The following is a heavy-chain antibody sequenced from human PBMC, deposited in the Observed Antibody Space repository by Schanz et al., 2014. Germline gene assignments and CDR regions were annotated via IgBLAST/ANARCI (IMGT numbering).Heavy chain of an antibody. D-gene: IGHD5-12*01. CDR2: VFPNGIT. CDR1: GGSIRSGTYY. Sequence: QVQLQESGPGLVKPSQTLSLTCTVSGGSIRSGTYYWSWIRQPAGKALEWVGRVFPNGITNYNPSLNSRAPISRDPSKNQFSLTLTSLTAADTAVYYCARDTTWRRDLWGRGTLVTVSS. V-gene: IGHV4-61*02. J-gene: IGHJ2*01. CDR3: ARDTTWRRDL.